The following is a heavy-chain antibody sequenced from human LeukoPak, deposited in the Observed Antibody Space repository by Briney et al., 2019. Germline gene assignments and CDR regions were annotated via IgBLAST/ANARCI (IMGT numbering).Heavy chain of an antibody. CDR3: AKEGSDSSGYPDY. V-gene: IGHV3-9*01. CDR1: GFTFDDYA. Sequence: GGPLRLSCAASGFTFDDYAMHWVRQAPGKGLEWVSGISWNSGSIGYADSVKGRFTISRDNAKNSLYLQMNSLRAEDTALYYCAKEGSDSSGYPDYWGQGTLVTVSS. D-gene: IGHD3-22*01. J-gene: IGHJ4*02. CDR2: ISWNSGSI.